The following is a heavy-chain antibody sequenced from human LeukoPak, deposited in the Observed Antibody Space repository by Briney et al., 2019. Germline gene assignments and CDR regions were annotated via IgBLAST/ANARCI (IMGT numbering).Heavy chain of an antibody. CDR2: IYYSGST. D-gene: IGHD2-8*01. V-gene: IGHV4-31*03. Sequence: PSETLSLTCTVSGGSISSGGYCWSWIRQHPGKGLEWIGYIYYSGSTYYNPSLKSRVTISVDTSKNQFSLKLSSVTAADTAVYYCARNGGNWLDPWGQGTLVTVSS. J-gene: IGHJ5*02. CDR1: GGSISSGGYC. CDR3: ARNGGNWLDP.